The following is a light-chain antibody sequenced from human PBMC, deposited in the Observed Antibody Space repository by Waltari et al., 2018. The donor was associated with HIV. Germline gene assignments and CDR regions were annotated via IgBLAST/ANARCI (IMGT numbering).Light chain of an antibody. CDR2: AAS. Sequence: DFQLTQSPSFLSASVGDRVVITCQASQGISSNLAWYQQKPGLAPKLLIYAASSLPSGVPSRFSGGGSGTQFTLTIRNLQPEDFATYYCQHLNSFPPFTFGPGTTVDVK. CDR1: QGISSN. V-gene: IGKV1-9*01. CDR3: QHLNSFPPFT. J-gene: IGKJ3*01.